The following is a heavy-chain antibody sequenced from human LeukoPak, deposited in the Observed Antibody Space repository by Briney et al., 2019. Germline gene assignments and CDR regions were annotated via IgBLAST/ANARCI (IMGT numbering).Heavy chain of an antibody. D-gene: IGHD6-19*01. J-gene: IGHJ4*02. V-gene: IGHV4-39*01. Sequence: PSETLSLTCTVSGGSIRSSYYYWGWIRQPPGKGLEWIGSIYDSGSTYCNPSLKSRVTISVDTSKNQFSLKLNSVTAADTAVYYCARLPVAGTYPFDYWGQGTLVTVSS. CDR3: ARLPVAGTYPFDY. CDR1: GGSIRSSYYY. CDR2: IYDSGST.